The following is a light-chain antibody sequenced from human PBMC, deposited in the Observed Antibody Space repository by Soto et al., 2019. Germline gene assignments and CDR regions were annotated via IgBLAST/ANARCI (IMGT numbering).Light chain of an antibody. CDR2: KAS. CDR3: QQYNSYPWT. Sequence: DIQMTQSPSTLSASVGDRVTITCRASQSISTWLAWYQQKPGKAPKLLIYKASGLESGVPSRFSGSGSGTEFTLTLSSLQPDDFATYYCQQYNSYPWTFGQGTKVEIK. CDR1: QSISTW. J-gene: IGKJ1*01. V-gene: IGKV1-5*03.